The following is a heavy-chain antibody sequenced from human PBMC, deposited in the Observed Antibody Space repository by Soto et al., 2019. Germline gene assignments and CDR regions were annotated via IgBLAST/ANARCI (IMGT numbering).Heavy chain of an antibody. V-gene: IGHV4-31*03. J-gene: IGHJ4*02. Sequence: SETLSLTCTVSGGSISSGGYYWSWIRQHPGKGLEWIGYIYYSGSTYYNPSLKSRVTISVDTSKNKFSLKLSSVTAADTAVYYCAVVVPARFDYWGQGTLVTVSS. CDR2: IYYSGST. CDR1: GGSISSGGYY. CDR3: AVVVPARFDY. D-gene: IGHD2-2*01.